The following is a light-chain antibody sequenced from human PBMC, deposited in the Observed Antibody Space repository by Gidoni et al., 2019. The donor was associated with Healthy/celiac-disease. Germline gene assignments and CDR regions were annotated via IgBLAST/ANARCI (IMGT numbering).Light chain of an antibody. CDR2: GAS. V-gene: IGKV3-15*01. J-gene: IGKJ4*01. CDR1: QSVSSN. CDR3: QQYNNWPLT. Sequence: EILMTQPPATLPVSPGESATLACRASQSVSSNLAWYQPKPGQAPRLLIYGASTRATGIPARFRGSGSGTEFTLTISSLQSEDFAVYYCQQYNNWPLTFGGGTKVEIK.